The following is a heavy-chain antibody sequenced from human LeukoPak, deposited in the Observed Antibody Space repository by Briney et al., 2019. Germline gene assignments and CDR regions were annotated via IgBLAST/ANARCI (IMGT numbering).Heavy chain of an antibody. Sequence: GESLQISSKGSGYSFTSYWIGWVGRLPGKGLEWMGIIYPGDSDTRYSPSFQGEVTISAHKSISTAYLQWSSLKASDNAMYYCARRTGGSSVGDYWGQGTLVSVSS. D-gene: IGHD3-22*01. J-gene: IGHJ4*02. CDR1: GYSFTSYW. CDR3: ARRTGGSSVGDY. CDR2: IYPGDSDT. V-gene: IGHV5-51*01.